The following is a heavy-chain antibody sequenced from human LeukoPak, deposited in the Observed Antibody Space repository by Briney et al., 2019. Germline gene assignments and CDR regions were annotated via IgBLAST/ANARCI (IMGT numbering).Heavy chain of an antibody. J-gene: IGHJ6*02. D-gene: IGHD3-16*01. Sequence: GGSLRLSCAASGFTFSSYSMNWVRQAPGKGLEWVSVIYSGGSTYYGNSVKGRFTISRDNSKNTLYLQMNSLRAEDTAVYYCARVDFGGTYAMNVWGQGTTVTVSS. CDR3: ARVDFGGTYAMNV. CDR2: IYSGGST. V-gene: IGHV3-53*01. CDR1: GFTFSSYS.